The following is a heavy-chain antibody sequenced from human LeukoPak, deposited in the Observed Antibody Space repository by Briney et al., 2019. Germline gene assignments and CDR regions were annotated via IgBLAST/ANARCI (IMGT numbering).Heavy chain of an antibody. J-gene: IGHJ3*02. Sequence: SETLSLTCAVYGGSFSGYYWSWIRQHPGKGLEWIGYIYYSGSTYYNPSLKSRVTISVDTSKNQFSLKLSSVTAADTAVYYCARPSTVTRAFDIWGQGTMVTVSS. D-gene: IGHD4-17*01. CDR2: IYYSGST. CDR3: ARPSTVTRAFDI. CDR1: GGSFSGYY. V-gene: IGHV4-31*11.